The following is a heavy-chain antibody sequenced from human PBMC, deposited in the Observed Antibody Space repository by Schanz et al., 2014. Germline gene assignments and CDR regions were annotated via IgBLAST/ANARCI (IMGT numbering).Heavy chain of an antibody. V-gene: IGHV1-2*02. Sequence: QVQLVQSGAEVKKPGASVKVSCKASGYTFTDYYIHWVRQAPGQGLEWMGWISADSGGTNYAQKFQGRASMAGDASISTAYMELSRLKSGDTAVYYCARALFGSGHGDVWGQGTTVTVSS. J-gene: IGHJ6*02. CDR3: ARALFGSGHGDV. CDR1: GYTFTDYY. D-gene: IGHD3-10*01. CDR2: ISADSGGT.